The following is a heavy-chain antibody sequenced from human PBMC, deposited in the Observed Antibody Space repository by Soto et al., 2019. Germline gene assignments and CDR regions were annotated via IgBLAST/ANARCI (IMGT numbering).Heavy chain of an antibody. CDR1: GFTFSSYW. J-gene: IGHJ6*03. Sequence: GGSLRLSCAASGFTFSSYWMSWVRQAPGKGLEWVANIKQDGSEKYYVDSVKGRFTISRDNAKNSLYLQMNSLRAEDTAVYYCARDRQDGDHPNYYYYYMDVWGKGTTVTVSS. CDR2: IKQDGSEK. V-gene: IGHV3-7*01. D-gene: IGHD4-17*01. CDR3: ARDRQDGDHPNYYYYYMDV.